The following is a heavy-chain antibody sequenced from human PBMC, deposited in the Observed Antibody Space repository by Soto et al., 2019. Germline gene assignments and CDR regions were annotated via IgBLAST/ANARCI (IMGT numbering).Heavy chain of an antibody. Sequence: ASVKVSCKASGYTFTSYGISWVRQAPGQGLEWMGWISAYNGNTNYAQKLQGRVTMTTDTSTSTAYMELRSLRSDDTAVYYCARVLLITFGGVIGGKSRRSDAFDIWGQGTMVTVSS. V-gene: IGHV1-18*01. CDR1: GYTFTSYG. CDR3: ARVLLITFGGVIGGKSRRSDAFDI. J-gene: IGHJ3*02. D-gene: IGHD3-16*02. CDR2: ISAYNGNT.